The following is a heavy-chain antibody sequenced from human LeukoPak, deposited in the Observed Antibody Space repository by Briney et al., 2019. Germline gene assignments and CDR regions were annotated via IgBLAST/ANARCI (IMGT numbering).Heavy chain of an antibody. D-gene: IGHD2/OR15-2a*01. CDR1: GYTFTGYY. Sequence: GASVKVSCKASGYTFTGYYMHWVRQAPGQGLEWMGWINPNSGGTNYAQKFQGRVTMTRDTSISTAYMELSRLRSDDTAVYYCAREMKISRFDAFDIWGQGTMVTVSS. CDR2: INPNSGGT. J-gene: IGHJ3*02. CDR3: AREMKISRFDAFDI. V-gene: IGHV1-2*02.